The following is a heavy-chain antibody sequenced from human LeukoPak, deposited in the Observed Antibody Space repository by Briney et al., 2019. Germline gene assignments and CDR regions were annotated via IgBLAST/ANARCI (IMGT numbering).Heavy chain of an antibody. CDR2: IGISGDT. D-gene: IGHD6-19*01. CDR1: GFAFSDYD. Sequence: PGGSLRLSCAASGFAFSDYDMHWVRQTTGEGLQWVSGIGISGDTYYPGSVKGRFTISRDDGSNSLYLQMNSLGAGDTAIYYCARRSGWSYPFWYFDLWGRGTLVTVSS. V-gene: IGHV3-13*01. J-gene: IGHJ2*01. CDR3: ARRSGWSYPFWYFDL.